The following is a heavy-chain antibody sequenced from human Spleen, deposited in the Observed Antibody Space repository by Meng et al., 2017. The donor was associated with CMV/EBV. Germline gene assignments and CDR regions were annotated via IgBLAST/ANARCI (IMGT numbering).Heavy chain of an antibody. CDR1: SASISSNNYY. CDR2: IYYLGRT. V-gene: IGHV4-39*07. D-gene: IGHD3-3*01. CDR3: ARFLPLRFRNYFDY. J-gene: IGHJ4*02. Sequence: SSASISSNNYYWGWIRQPPGKGLEWIGNIYYLGRTFYNPSLKSRVTMSVDTSKNQFSLKLSSVTAADTAVYYCARFLPLRFRNYFDYWGQGTLVTVSS.